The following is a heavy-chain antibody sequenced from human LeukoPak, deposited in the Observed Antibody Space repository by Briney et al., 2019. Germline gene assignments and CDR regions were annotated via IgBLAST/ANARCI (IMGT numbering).Heavy chain of an antibody. J-gene: IGHJ4*02. V-gene: IGHV3-23*01. CDR1: GFTFSAFA. Sequence: GGSLRLSCAASGFTFSAFAMTWVRQAPGKGLEWVSTITDDGYNTYSADSVKGRITFSRDNSKNTLSLQLRSLRAEDTAVYYRAKDLSYTSGASDHWGQGTLVTVSS. CDR3: AKDLSYTSGASDH. CDR2: ITDDGYNT. D-gene: IGHD6-19*01.